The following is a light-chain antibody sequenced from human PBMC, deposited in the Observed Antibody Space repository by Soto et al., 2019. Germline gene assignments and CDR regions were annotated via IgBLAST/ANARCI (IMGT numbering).Light chain of an antibody. V-gene: IGKV1-17*01. J-gene: IGKJ1*01. CDR1: QVIGSS. Sequence: DIQMTQSPSSLSASLGDRVTITCRASQVIGSSFIGWYQQKVGRPPKRLIYATSTLQSVVPSRFSGSGYGTEFTLTISSLQPEDFATYYCLQYWDYSWTFGQGTKVEIK. CDR2: ATS. CDR3: LQYWDYSWT.